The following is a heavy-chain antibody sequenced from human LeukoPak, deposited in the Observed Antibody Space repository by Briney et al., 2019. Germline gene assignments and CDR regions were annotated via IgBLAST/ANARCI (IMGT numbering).Heavy chain of an antibody. CDR3: ARDHIAAAGINWFDP. D-gene: IGHD6-13*01. CDR2: INPNSGGT. V-gene: IGHV1-2*02. Sequence: GASVKVSCKASGYTFTGYYMHWVRQAPGQGLEWMGWINPNSGGTNYAQKFQGRVTMTRDTSISTAYMELSRLRSDDTAVYYCARDHIAAAGINWFDPWGQGTLVTVSS. J-gene: IGHJ5*02. CDR1: GYTFTGYY.